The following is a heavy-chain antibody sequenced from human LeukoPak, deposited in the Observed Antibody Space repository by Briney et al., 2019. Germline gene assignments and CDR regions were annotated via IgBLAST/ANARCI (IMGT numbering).Heavy chain of an antibody. CDR3: ATVPRSSCCYTFDY. CDR2: FYPSGTT. D-gene: IGHD2-2*02. V-gene: IGHV3-53*04. CDR1: GFTVSSNY. J-gene: IGHJ4*02. Sequence: PGGSLRLSCAASGFTVSSNYMAWVRQPPGKGVEWVSVFYPSGTTHYADSVKGRFTVSRHDSRNTLYLQMNSLRVEDTAVYYCATVPRSSCCYTFDYWGQGTLVTVSS.